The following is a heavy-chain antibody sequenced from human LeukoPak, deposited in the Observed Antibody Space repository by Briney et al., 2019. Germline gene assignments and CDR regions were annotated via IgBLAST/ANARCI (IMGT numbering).Heavy chain of an antibody. CDR1: GYIFTSYW. J-gene: IGHJ4*02. CDR3: ARLYCGGDCYPDY. V-gene: IGHV5-51*01. CDR2: IYPGDSDT. D-gene: IGHD2-21*02. Sequence: KPGESLTISCRGSGYIFTSYWIGWVRQRPGKGLEWVGIIYPGDSDTRYSPSFQGQVTISADKSISTAYLQWSSLKASDTAMYYCARLYCGGDCYPDYWGQGTLVTVSS.